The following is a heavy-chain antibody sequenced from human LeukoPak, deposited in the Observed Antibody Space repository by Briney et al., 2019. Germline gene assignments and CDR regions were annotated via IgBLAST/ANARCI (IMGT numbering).Heavy chain of an antibody. CDR2: ISASGP. J-gene: IGHJ4*02. CDR3: AKDHESDGYPCLDH. D-gene: IGHD3-22*01. CDR1: GFTFSSCS. Sequence: PGGSLRLSCAGFGFTFSSCSMTWVRQAPGKGLEWVSTISASGPYYADAVRGRFTISRDNSRNTLSLQMDSLRAEDTAVYYCAKDHESDGYPCLDHWGLGTLVTVSS. V-gene: IGHV3-23*01.